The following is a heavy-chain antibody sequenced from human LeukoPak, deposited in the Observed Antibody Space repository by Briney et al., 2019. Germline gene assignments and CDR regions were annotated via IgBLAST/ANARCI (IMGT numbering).Heavy chain of an antibody. Sequence: ASVKVSCKASGYTFTNYWLHWVRQAPGQGVEWMGWIVPASGGATYPEKFRGRVTMTRDTSISTAYMELSGLMSDDTAVYYCARSAGRYCSIMPCSGEHGAFDMWGQGTMVTVSS. V-gene: IGHV1-2*02. CDR2: IVPASGGA. CDR3: ARSAGRYCSIMPCSGEHGAFDM. D-gene: IGHD2-8*01. J-gene: IGHJ3*02. CDR1: GYTFTNYW.